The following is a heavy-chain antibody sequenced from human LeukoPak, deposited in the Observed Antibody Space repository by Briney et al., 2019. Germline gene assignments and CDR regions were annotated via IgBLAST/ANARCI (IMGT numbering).Heavy chain of an antibody. CDR2: IYYSGST. CDR3: ARAPAEWSYGLLRFDP. D-gene: IGHD5-18*01. Sequence: SETLSLTCTVSGGSISSGDYYWSWIRQPRGKGLEWIGYIYYSGSTYYNPSLKSRVTISVDTSKNQFSLKLSSVTAADTAVYYCARAPAEWSYGLLRFDPWGKGTLVTVSS. J-gene: IGHJ5*02. CDR1: GGSISSGDYY. V-gene: IGHV4-30-4*08.